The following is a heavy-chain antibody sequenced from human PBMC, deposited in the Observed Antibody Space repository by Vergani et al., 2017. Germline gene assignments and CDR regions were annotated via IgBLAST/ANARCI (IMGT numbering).Heavy chain of an antibody. CDR1: GGSFSGYY. CDR2: INHSGST. D-gene: IGHD3-10*01. Sequence: QVQLQQWGAGLLKPSETLSLTCAVYGGSFSGYYWSWIRQPPGKGLEWIGEINHSGSTNYNPSLKSRVTISVDTSKNQFSLKLSSVTAADTAVYYCARVVPPPFHYYGSWSYYNVLRGGYPDYWGQGTLVTASS. J-gene: IGHJ4*02. V-gene: IGHV4-34*01. CDR3: ARVVPPPFHYYGSWSYYNVLRGGYPDY.